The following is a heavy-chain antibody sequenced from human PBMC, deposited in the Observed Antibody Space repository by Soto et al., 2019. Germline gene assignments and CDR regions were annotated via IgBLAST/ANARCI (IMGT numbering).Heavy chain of an antibody. V-gene: IGHV2-5*02. J-gene: IGHJ5*02. CDR2: IYWDDDK. CDR1: GFSLSTSGVG. CDR3: AHARRGYCVRSSCPNWFDP. Sequence: QITLKESGPTLVKPTQTLSLTCTFSGFSLSTSGVGVGWIRQPPGKALERLALIYWDDDKRYSPSLKSRLTITKGTSKNQVVLTMTHMDPVDTATYYCAHARRGYCVRSSCPNWFDPWGQGILVTVSS. D-gene: IGHD2-2*03.